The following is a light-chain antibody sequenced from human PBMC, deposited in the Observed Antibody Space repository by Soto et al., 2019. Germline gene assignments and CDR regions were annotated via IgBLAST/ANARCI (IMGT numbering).Light chain of an antibody. CDR1: QTVRNNY. CDR3: QQFSSYPLT. Sequence: EFVLTHSPGTLSFSPVERATLSCRASQTVRNNYLAWYQQKPGQAPRLLIYDASSRATGIPDRFSGGGSGTDFTLTISRLEPEDFAVYYCQQFSSYPLTFGGGTKVDI. J-gene: IGKJ4*01. CDR2: DAS. V-gene: IGKV3-20*01.